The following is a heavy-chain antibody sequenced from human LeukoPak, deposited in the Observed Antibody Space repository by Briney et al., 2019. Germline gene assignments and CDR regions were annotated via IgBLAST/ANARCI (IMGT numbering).Heavy chain of an antibody. J-gene: IGHJ4*02. V-gene: IGHV4-61*01. D-gene: IGHD5-12*01. CDR2: IYYSGST. Sequence: SETLSLTCTVSGGSISSSSYYWGWIRQPPGKGLEWIGYIYYSGSTNYNPSLKSRVTISVDTSKNQFSLKLSSVTAADTAVYYCARDGGGLRWADQYYFDYWGQGTLVTVSS. CDR3: ARDGGGLRWADQYYFDY. CDR1: GGSISSSSYY.